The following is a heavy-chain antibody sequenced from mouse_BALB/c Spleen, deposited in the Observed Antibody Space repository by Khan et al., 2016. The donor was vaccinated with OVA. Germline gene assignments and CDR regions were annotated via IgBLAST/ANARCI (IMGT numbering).Heavy chain of an antibody. CDR2: ISYSGNT. D-gene: IGHD1-1*01. J-gene: IGHJ2*01. CDR3: ARIYGGDFDY. Sequence: VQLQESGPGLVKPSQSLSLTCTVTGYSITSDYAWNWIRQFPGNKLEWMGYISYSGNTKYNPSLKSRISITRDTSKNQFFLQLNSVTAEDTATYYGARIYGGDFDYWGQGTTLTVSS. CDR1: GYSITSDYA. V-gene: IGHV3-2*02.